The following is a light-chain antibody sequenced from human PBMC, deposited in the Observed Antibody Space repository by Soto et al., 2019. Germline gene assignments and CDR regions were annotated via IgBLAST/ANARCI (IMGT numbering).Light chain of an antibody. CDR3: QQSYKTPHT. V-gene: IGKV1-39*01. J-gene: IGKJ5*01. CDR1: QTISSW. CDR2: AAS. Sequence: DIQMTQSPSTLSGSVGDRVTITCRASQTISSWLAWYQQKPGKAPKLLIYAASNLLSGVPSRFSGSGSGTNFTLTISSLQPEDFGTYYCQQSYKTPHTFGQGTRLEIK.